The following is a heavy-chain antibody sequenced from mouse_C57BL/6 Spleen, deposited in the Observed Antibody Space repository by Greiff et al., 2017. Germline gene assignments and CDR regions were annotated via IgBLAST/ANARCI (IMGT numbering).Heavy chain of an antibody. CDR2: ISYDGSN. Sequence: VQLKESGPGLVKPSQSLSLTCSVTGYSITSGYYWNWIRQFPGNKLEWMGYISYDGSNNYNPSLKNRISITRDTSKNQFFLKLNSVTTEDTATYYGARHYDEGYAMDYWGQGTSVTVSS. V-gene: IGHV3-6*01. D-gene: IGHD2-4*01. CDR1: GYSITSGYY. CDR3: ARHYDEGYAMDY. J-gene: IGHJ4*01.